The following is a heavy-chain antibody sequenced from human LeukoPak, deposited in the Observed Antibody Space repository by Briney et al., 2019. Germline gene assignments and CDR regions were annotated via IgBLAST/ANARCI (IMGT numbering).Heavy chain of an antibody. J-gene: IGHJ5*02. CDR1: GGTFSSYA. D-gene: IGHD3-10*01. V-gene: IGHV1-69*05. CDR3: ARDHEDGSGSYRTWFDP. CDR2: IIPIFGTA. Sequence: WASVKVSCKASGGTFSSYAISWVRQAPGQGLEWMGGIIPIFGTANYAQKFQGRVTITTDESTSTAYMELSSLRSEDTAVYYCARDHEDGSGSYRTWFDPWGQGTLVTVSS.